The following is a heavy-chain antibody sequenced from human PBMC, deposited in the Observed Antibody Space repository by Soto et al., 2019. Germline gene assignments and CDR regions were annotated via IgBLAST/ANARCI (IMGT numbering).Heavy chain of an antibody. CDR2: IHPNGGGT. Sequence: GASVKLSCKASGYSFTNYYMHWVRQSPGQGLEYMGVIHPNGGGTSYAQKFQGRVTITADESTSTAYMELSSLRSEDTAVYYCARDRYGDYEGSAFDIWGQGTMVTVSS. CDR3: ARDRYGDYEGSAFDI. J-gene: IGHJ3*02. CDR1: GYSFTNYY. V-gene: IGHV1-46*01. D-gene: IGHD4-17*01.